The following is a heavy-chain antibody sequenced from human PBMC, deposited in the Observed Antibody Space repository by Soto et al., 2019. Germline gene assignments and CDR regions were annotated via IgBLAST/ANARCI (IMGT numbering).Heavy chain of an antibody. CDR2: IYHSGSN. Sequence: QLQLQESGPGLVKPSETSSLTCTVSGGSINSDTDYWAWIRQPPGKALEWIGSIYHSGSNYQNTSLNSRITMSEDKSKNHLSLRLTSVTAADTSVDYCATRGAAYSNYCFDPWGQGILVTVSS. CDR1: GGSINSDTDY. J-gene: IGHJ5*02. D-gene: IGHD4-4*01. CDR3: ATRGAAYSNYCFDP. V-gene: IGHV4-39*02.